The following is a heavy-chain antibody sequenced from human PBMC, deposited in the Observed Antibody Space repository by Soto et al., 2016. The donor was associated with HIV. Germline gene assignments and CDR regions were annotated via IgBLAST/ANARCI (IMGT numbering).Heavy chain of an antibody. D-gene: IGHD3-22*01. CDR2: IYSSGST. Sequence: EVQLVESGGDLVQPGGSLRLSCKVSGFTINNNYMAWVRQAPGKGLEWVSVIYSSGSTYYADSVNDRFILSRDNSKSTLFLQMRSLRVEDTAVYYCGRGLYDSNDHSVDAFDIKGQGTMVTVSS. J-gene: IGHJ3*02. CDR3: GRGLYDSNDHSVDAFDI. V-gene: IGHV3-66*01. CDR1: GFTINNNY.